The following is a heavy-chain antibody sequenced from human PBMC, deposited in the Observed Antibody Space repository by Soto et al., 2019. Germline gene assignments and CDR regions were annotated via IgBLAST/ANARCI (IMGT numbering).Heavy chain of an antibody. J-gene: IGHJ3*02. CDR3: AKDLKCYDYVWGSYRLKGCAFDI. CDR1: GFTFSSYA. D-gene: IGHD3-16*02. CDR2: ISGSGGST. V-gene: IGHV3-23*01. Sequence: EVQLLESGGGLVQPGGSLRLSCAASGFTFSSYAMSWVRQAPGKGLEWVSAISGSGGSTYYADSVKGRFTISRDNSKNTLYLQMNSLRAEDTAVYYCAKDLKCYDYVWGSYRLKGCAFDIWGQGTIVTVSS.